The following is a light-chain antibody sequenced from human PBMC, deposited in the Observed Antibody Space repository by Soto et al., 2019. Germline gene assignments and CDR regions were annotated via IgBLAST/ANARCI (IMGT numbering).Light chain of an antibody. CDR3: QQYNNFWT. CDR2: DAS. Sequence: DIQMTQSPSALSASVGDRVTITCRASQSISSWLAWYQEKSGKAPRLLIYDASYLERGVPSRFSGSGCGTKFTLTISDLQPDDLGTYYCQQYNNFWTFGPGTKVDIK. J-gene: IGKJ1*01. V-gene: IGKV1-5*01. CDR1: QSISSW.